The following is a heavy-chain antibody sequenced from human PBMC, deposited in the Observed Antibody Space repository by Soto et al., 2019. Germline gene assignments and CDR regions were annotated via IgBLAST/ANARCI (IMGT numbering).Heavy chain of an antibody. J-gene: IGHJ6*04. D-gene: IGHD3-22*01. CDR3: ARGGVVITKGGAYYYGMEV. CDR2: INPNSGGT. V-gene: IGHV1-2*02. Sequence: ASVKFSCKASGYTFTGYYMHWVRQAPGQGLEWMGWINPNSGGTNYAQKFQGRVTMTRDTSISTAYMELSRLRSDDTAVYYCARGGVVITKGGAYYYGMEVWGKGPKVTVSS. CDR1: GYTFTGYY.